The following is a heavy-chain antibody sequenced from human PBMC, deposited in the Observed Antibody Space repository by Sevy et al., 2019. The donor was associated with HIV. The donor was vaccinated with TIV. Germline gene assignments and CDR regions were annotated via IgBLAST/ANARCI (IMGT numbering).Heavy chain of an antibody. CDR1: GFTFSNYY. CDR3: AGGSGRYKDAFDF. J-gene: IGHJ3*01. V-gene: IGHV3-11*06. Sequence: GGSLRLSCAASGFTFSNYYMSWIRQAPGKGLEWVSYISSLSTYTNFADSVKGRSTNSSDNAKNSQYQQVKSLRAEDTAVYYCAGGSGRYKDAFDFWGQGTMVTVSS. D-gene: IGHD1-26*01. CDR2: ISSLSTYT.